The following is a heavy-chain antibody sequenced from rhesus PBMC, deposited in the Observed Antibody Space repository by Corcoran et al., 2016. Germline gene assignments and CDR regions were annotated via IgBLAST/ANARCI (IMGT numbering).Heavy chain of an antibody. Sequence: QVTLKESGPALVKPTQTLTLTCTFSGFSLSTSGMGVGWIRQPPGKTLEWLAHIYWDDDKRYSTALKSRLTISKDPSKNQVVLTMTNMDPVDTATYYCARRYCTSTTCYAGYFDYWGQGVLVTVSS. D-gene: IGHD2-2*01. CDR3: ARRYCTSTTCYAGYFDY. V-gene: IGHV2-1*01. J-gene: IGHJ4*01. CDR2: IYWDDDK. CDR1: GFSLSTSGMG.